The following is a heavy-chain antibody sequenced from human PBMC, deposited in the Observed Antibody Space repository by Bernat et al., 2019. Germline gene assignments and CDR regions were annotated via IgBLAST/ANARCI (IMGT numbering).Heavy chain of an antibody. Sequence: QVQLQESGPGLVKPSETLSLTCTVSGGSISSYYWSWIRQPPGKGLEWIGYIYYSGSTNYNPSLKSRVTISVDTSKNQFSLKLSSVTAADTAVYYCARVLTGTTSWYFDLWGRGTVVTVSA. J-gene: IGHJ2*01. D-gene: IGHD1-20*01. CDR1: GGSISSYY. V-gene: IGHV4-59*01. CDR2: IYYSGST. CDR3: ARVLTGTTSWYFDL.